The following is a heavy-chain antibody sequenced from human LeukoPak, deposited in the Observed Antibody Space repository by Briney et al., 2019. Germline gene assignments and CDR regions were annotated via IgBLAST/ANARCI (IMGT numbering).Heavy chain of an antibody. CDR2: IYYSGST. Sequence: MASETLSLTCVVYGGSFSGYYWSWIRQPPGKGLEWIGYIYYSGSTNYNPSLKSRVTISVDTSKNQFSLKLSSVTAADTAVYYCASGMDYFDYWGQGTLVTVSS. J-gene: IGHJ4*02. CDR1: GGSFSGYY. D-gene: IGHD5-24*01. V-gene: IGHV4-59*08. CDR3: ASGMDYFDY.